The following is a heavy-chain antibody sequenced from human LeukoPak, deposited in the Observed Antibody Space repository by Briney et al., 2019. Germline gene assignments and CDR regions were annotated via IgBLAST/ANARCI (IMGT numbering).Heavy chain of an antibody. J-gene: IGHJ3*01. CDR1: GGSISSGGYY. D-gene: IGHD3-3*01. Sequence: SQTLSLTCTVSGGSISSGGYYWSWIRQHPGKGLEWIGYIYYSGTAYYSPSLKSRVTILVDTSKTQLSLKLSSVTAADTAVYYCARAISYGSAFDVWGQGTMVTVSS. CDR3: ARAISYGSAFDV. V-gene: IGHV4-31*03. CDR2: IYYSGTA.